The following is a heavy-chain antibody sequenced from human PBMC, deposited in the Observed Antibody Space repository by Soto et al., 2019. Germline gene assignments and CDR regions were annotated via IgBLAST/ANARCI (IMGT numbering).Heavy chain of an antibody. J-gene: IGHJ5*02. CDR1: GGSFSGYY. CDR2: INHSGST. CDR3: ARGIGSSWYFLSWWFDP. Sequence: PSETLSLTCAVYGGSFSGYYWSWIRQPPGKGLEWIGEINHSGSTNYNPSLKSRVTISVDTSKNQFSLKLSSVTAADTAVYYCARGIGSSWYFLSWWFDPWGQGTLVTVSS. D-gene: IGHD6-13*01. V-gene: IGHV4-34*01.